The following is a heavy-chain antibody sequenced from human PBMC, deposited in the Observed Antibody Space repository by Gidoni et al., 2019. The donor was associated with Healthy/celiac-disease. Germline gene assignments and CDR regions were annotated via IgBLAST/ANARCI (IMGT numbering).Heavy chain of an antibody. CDR3: ARGGGYSYGYVGY. V-gene: IGHV3-74*01. CDR2: INSDGSST. CDR1: GFPFSSYW. D-gene: IGHD5-18*01. Sequence: EVQLVESGGGLVQPGGSLRLSCAASGFPFSSYWMHWVRQAPGKGLVWVSRINSDGSSTSYADSVKGRFTISRDNAKNTLYLQMNSLRAEDTAVYYCARGGGYSYGYVGYWGQGTLVTVSS. J-gene: IGHJ4*02.